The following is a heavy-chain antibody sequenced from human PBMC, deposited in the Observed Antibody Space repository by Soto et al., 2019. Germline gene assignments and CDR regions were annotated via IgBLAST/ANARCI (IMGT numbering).Heavy chain of an antibody. CDR2: IYTSGST. D-gene: IGHD3-3*01. J-gene: IGHJ6*02. CDR1: GGSISSYY. V-gene: IGHV4-4*07. CDR3: AREPTGELRFLEWPSIATTGGMDV. Sequence: SSETLSLTCTVSGGSISSYYWSWIRQPAGKGLEWIGRIYTSGSTNYNPSLKSRVTMSVDTSKNQFSLKLSSVTAADTAVYYCAREPTGELRFLEWPSIATTGGMDVWGQGTTVTVSS.